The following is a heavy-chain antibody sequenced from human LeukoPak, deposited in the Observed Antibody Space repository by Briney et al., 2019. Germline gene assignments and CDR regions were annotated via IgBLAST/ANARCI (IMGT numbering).Heavy chain of an antibody. CDR1: GSAFSRSW. D-gene: IGHD3-10*01. CDR2: ISSSSTTI. V-gene: IGHV3-48*02. J-gene: IGHJ4*02. Sequence: GGSLRLSCAASGSAFSRSWIHWVRQAPGKGLEWVSYISSSSTTIYYADSVKGRFTISRDNAKNSLYVQMNSLRDEDTAVYYCARGGGPGDFDYWGQGTLVTLSS. CDR3: ARGGGPGDFDY.